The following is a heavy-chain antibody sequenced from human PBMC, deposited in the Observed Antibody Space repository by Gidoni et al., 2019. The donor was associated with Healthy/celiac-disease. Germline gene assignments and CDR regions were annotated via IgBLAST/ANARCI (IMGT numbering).Heavy chain of an antibody. J-gene: IGHJ5*02. V-gene: IGHV3-23*01. CDR3: AKDGVYYYGSGSYFPRFDP. CDR2: ISGSGGST. D-gene: IGHD3-10*01. Sequence: EVQLLESGGGLVQPGGSLRLSCAASVFTFSRYAMSWVRQAPGKGLEWVAAISGSGGSTYYADSVKGRFTISRDNSNNTLYLQMNSLRAEDTAVYYCAKDGVYYYGSGSYFPRFDPWGQGTLDTVSS. CDR1: VFTFSRYA.